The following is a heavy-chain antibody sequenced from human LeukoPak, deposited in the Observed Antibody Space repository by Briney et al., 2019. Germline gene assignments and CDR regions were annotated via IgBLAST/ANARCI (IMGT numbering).Heavy chain of an antibody. CDR2: IYTSGST. J-gene: IGHJ5*02. V-gene: IGHV4-61*02. CDR3: AREGRGYSSLDWFDP. D-gene: IGHD6-19*01. CDR1: GGSISSGSYY. Sequence: SQTLSLTCTVSGGSISSGSYYWSWIRQPAGKGLEWIGRIYTSGSTNYNPSLKSRVTISVGTSKNQFSLKLSSVTAADTAVYYCAREGRGYSSLDWFDPWGQGTLVTVSS.